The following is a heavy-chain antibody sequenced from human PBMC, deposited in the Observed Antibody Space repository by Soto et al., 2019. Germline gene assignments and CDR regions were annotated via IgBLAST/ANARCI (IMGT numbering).Heavy chain of an antibody. CDR3: ARQYSSSWTTKDYYYYGMDV. J-gene: IGHJ6*02. CDR1: GYSFTSYW. V-gene: IGHV5-51*01. Sequence: PGESLKISCKGSGYSFTSYWIGWVRQMPGKGLEWMGIIYPGDSDTRYSPSFQGQVTISADKSISTAYLQWSSLKASDTAMYYCARQYSSSWTTKDYYYYGMDVWGQGTTVTVSS. CDR2: IYPGDSDT. D-gene: IGHD6-13*01.